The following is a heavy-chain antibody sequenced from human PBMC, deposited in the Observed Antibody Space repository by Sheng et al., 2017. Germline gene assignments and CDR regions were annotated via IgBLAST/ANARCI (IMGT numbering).Heavy chain of an antibody. CDR2: MNPNSGIT. CDR3: ARDYYGSGNFLYY. Sequence: QVHLVQSGAEVRKPGASVKVSCKGSGYTFTSYDLNWVRQATGQGLEWIGWMNPNSGITGYAQKFQGRVTMTRSTSTSTAYLELSSLTSEDTAVYYCARDYYGSGNFLYYWGQGTLV. V-gene: IGHV1-8*01. CDR1: GYTFTSYD. D-gene: IGHD3-10*01. J-gene: IGHJ4*02.